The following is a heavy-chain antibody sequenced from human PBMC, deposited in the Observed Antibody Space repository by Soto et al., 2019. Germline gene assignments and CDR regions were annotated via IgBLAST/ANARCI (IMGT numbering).Heavy chain of an antibody. CDR2: IYWNDDK. J-gene: IGHJ4*02. V-gene: IGHV2-5*01. CDR3: AHTLLYSNYAYYFDY. CDR1: GFSLSTSGVG. Sequence: QITLKESGPTLVKPTQTLTLTCTFSGFSLSTSGVGVGWIRQPPGKALEWLALIYWNDDKRYSPSLKSRLTITTDTSKNQVVLTMTNMDPVDTATYYCAHTLLYSNYAYYFDYWGQGTLVTVSS. D-gene: IGHD4-4*01.